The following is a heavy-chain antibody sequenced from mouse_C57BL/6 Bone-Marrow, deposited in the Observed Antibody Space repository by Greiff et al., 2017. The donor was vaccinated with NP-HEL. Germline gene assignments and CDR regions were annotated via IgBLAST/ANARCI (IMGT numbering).Heavy chain of an antibody. J-gene: IGHJ3*01. CDR1: GYSITSGYY. V-gene: IGHV3-6*01. Sequence: EESGPGLVKPSQSLSLTCSVTGYSITSGYYWNWIRQFPGNKLEWMGYISYDGSNNYNPSLKNRISITRDTSKNQFFLKLNSVTTEDTATYYCAGHGAYWGQGTLVTVSA. CDR3: AGHGAY. CDR2: ISYDGSN.